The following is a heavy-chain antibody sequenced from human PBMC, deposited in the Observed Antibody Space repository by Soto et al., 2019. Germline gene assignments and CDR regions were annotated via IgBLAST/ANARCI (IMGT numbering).Heavy chain of an antibody. CDR1: GGSISSGGYY. J-gene: IGHJ4*02. CDR3: ARDSSGYNGIDY. Sequence: SETLSLTCTVSGGSISSGGYYWSWIRQHPGKGLEWIGYIYYSGSTYYNPSLKSRVTISVDTSKNQFSLKLNSVTAADTAVYYCARDSSGYNGIDYWGQGTLVTVSS. V-gene: IGHV4-31*03. CDR2: IYYSGST. D-gene: IGHD3-22*01.